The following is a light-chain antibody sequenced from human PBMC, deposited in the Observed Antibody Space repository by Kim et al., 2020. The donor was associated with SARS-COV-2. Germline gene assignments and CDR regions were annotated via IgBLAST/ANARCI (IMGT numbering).Light chain of an antibody. CDR3: QHYNKWPPMYT. CDR2: GAS. V-gene: IGKV3-15*01. Sequence: SPGERVTRSCGASHTGSSNLAWYQQKGGQAPRRLIYGASTRATGIPPRFSGSGSGTEFTLTISSLQSEDFAVYYCQHYNKWPPMYTFGQGTKLEI. J-gene: IGKJ2*01. CDR1: HTGSSN.